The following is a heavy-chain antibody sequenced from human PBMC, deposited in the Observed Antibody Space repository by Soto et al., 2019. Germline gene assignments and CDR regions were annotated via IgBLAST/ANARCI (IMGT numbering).Heavy chain of an antibody. V-gene: IGHV3-23*01. CDR2: ISSSGGTT. J-gene: IGHJ1*01. D-gene: IGHD6-19*01. Sequence: EVKLLESGGDLVQPGGSLRLSCAASEFTFSIYAMTWVRQAPGKGLEWVSTISSSGGTTDYADSVRGRFTISRDNSKNTVYLQMNSLRVEDTALYYCARDIPNGWYKAIYFQYWGQGTLVTVSS. CDR3: ARDIPNGWYKAIYFQY. CDR1: EFTFSIYA.